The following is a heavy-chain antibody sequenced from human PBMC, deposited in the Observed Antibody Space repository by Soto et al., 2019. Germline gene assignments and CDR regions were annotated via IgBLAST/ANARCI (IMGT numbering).Heavy chain of an antibody. V-gene: IGHV4-59*01. CDR1: GGTISSYY. D-gene: IGHD4-17*01. J-gene: IGHJ3*02. CDR3: ARRYGYAFDI. Sequence: TSDTLALTCTVSGGTISSYYWSWIRQPPGKGLEWIGYIYYSGSTNYNPSLKSRVTISVDTSKNQFSLKLSSVTAADTAVYYCARRYGYAFDIWGQGTMVTVS. CDR2: IYYSGST.